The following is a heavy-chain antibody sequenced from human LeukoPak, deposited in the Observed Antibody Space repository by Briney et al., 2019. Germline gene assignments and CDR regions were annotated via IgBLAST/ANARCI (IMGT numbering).Heavy chain of an antibody. D-gene: IGHD6-13*01. V-gene: IGHV1-18*04. Sequence: VASVKVSCKASGYTFTSYYMHWVRQAPGQGLEWMGWISAYNGNTNYAQKLQGRVTMTTDTSTSTAYMELRSLRSDDTAVYYCARGADIAAAGDWFDPWGQGTLVTVSS. J-gene: IGHJ5*02. CDR1: GYTFTSYY. CDR3: ARGADIAAAGDWFDP. CDR2: ISAYNGNT.